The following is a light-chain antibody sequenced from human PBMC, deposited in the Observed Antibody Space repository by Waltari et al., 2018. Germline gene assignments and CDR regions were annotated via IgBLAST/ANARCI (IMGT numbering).Light chain of an antibody. CDR2: VNSDGSH. V-gene: IGLV4-69*01. CDR1: SGHRTNI. CDR3: QTGGHGTWV. J-gene: IGLJ3*02. Sequence: QLVLTQSPSASAYLGASVKLTCTLASGHRTNIIAWHQQPPQKGPRYLMRVNSDGSHIKGDDIPDRFSGSSSSSGAERYLTISSVQSEDEADYYCQTGGHGTWVFGGGTKLTVL.